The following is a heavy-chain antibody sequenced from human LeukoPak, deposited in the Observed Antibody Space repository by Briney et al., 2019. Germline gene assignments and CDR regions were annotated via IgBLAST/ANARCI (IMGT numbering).Heavy chain of an antibody. Sequence: GASVTVSCKASGYAFISHGITWVRQAPGQGLEWMGWISTYSGNTHYAQKFQGRVTLSKDTSTTTAYLELRSLGSDDTAVYYCARDLAVLGVVFTSYMDVWGKGTPVTLSS. CDR2: ISTYSGNT. CDR3: ARDLAVLGVVFTSYMDV. CDR1: GYAFISHG. V-gene: IGHV1-18*01. J-gene: IGHJ6*03. D-gene: IGHD3-3*01.